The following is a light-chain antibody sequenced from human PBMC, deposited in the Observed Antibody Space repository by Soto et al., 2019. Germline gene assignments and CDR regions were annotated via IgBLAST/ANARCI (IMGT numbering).Light chain of an antibody. CDR1: SSDVGGYNY. J-gene: IGLJ2*01. CDR2: DVS. V-gene: IGLV2-14*01. CDR3: SSYTTSSTLV. Sequence: ALTQPASVSGSPGQSIAISCTGTSSDVGGYNYVSWYQQHPGTAPKLMIYDVSDRPSGVSNRFSGSKSGNTASLTISGLQAEDEADYYCSSYTTSSTLVFGGGTKLTVL.